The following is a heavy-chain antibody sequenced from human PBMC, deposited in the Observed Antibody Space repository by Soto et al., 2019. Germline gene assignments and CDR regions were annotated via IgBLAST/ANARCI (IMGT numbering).Heavy chain of an antibody. V-gene: IGHV3-23*01. D-gene: IGHD6-19*01. J-gene: IGHJ4*02. CDR3: VKNGGQWLAQNLDY. Sequence: HPGGSLRLSCAVSGFTFSSYAMSWVRQAPGKGLEWVSTISASGDTTYYADSVKGRFTISRDNSKNTVYLQMNSLRVEDTAVYYCVKNGGQWLAQNLDYWGQGTPVTVSS. CDR1: GFTFSSYA. CDR2: ISASGDTT.